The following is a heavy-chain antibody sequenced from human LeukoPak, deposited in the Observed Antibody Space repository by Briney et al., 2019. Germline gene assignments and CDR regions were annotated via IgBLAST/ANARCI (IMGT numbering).Heavy chain of an antibody. CDR2: ISSSSSYI. J-gene: IGHJ6*02. Sequence: PGGSLRLSCAASGFTFSSYSMNWVRQAPGKGLEWVSSISSSSSYIYYADSVKGRFTISRDNAKNSLYLQMNSLRAEDTAVYYCARVAVAGLYYYYGMDVWGQGTTVTVSS. CDR1: GFTFSSYS. D-gene: IGHD6-19*01. CDR3: ARVAVAGLYYYYGMDV. V-gene: IGHV3-21*01.